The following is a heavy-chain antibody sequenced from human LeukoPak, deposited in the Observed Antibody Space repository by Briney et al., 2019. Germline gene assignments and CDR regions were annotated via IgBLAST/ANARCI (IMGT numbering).Heavy chain of an antibody. D-gene: IGHD3-22*01. Sequence: GGSLRLSCAASGFTVSSNYMSWVRQAPGKGLEWVSVIYSGGSAYYADSVKGRFTISRDNSKNTLYLQMSSLRAEDTAVYYCAKDSYYYDSSGYYYSDYWGQGTLVTVSS. CDR2: IYSGGSA. J-gene: IGHJ4*02. V-gene: IGHV3-66*01. CDR3: AKDSYYYDSSGYYYSDY. CDR1: GFTVSSNY.